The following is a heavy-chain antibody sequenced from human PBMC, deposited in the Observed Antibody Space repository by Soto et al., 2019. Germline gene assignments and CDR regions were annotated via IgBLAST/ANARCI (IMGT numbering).Heavy chain of an antibody. J-gene: IGHJ4*02. V-gene: IGHV3-30*18. CDR2: ISYDGSNK. CDR3: AKGVPAAQYVFDY. D-gene: IGHD2-2*01. CDR1: GFTFSSYG. Sequence: QVQLVESGGGVVQPGRSLRLSCAASGFTFSSYGMHWVRQAPGKGLEWVAVISYDGSNKYYADSVKGRFTISRNNSKNTLYLQMNSLRAGDTAVYYGAKGVPAAQYVFDYWGQGTLVTVSS.